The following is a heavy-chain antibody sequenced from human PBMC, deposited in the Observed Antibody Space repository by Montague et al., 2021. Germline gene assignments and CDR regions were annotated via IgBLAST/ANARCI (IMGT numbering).Heavy chain of an antibody. CDR1: GFTFSAYG. J-gene: IGHJ4*02. CDR2: IHYGGAI. Sequence: SRRLSFSASGFTFSAYGMTWVRQAPGKGLEWVAVIHYGGAIYADSVKGRFTISRDDSKNMLYLQMNSLRAEDTALYYCVKGRSRLDYWGQGTLVTVSS. CDR3: VKGRSRLDY. V-gene: IGHV3-23*03. D-gene: IGHD6-13*01.